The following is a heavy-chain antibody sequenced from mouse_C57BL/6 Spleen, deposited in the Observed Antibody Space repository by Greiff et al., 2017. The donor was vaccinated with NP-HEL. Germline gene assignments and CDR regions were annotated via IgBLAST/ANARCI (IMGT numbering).Heavy chain of an antibody. CDR3: AREGSAWFAY. CDR1: GFTFSDYG. Sequence: EVKLQESGGGLVKPGGSLKLSCAASGFTFSDYGMHWVRQAPEKGLEWVAYISSGSSTIYYADTVKGRFTISRDNAKNTLFLQMTSLRSEDTAMYYCAREGSAWFAYWGQGTLVTVSA. V-gene: IGHV5-17*01. J-gene: IGHJ3*01. CDR2: ISSGSSTI.